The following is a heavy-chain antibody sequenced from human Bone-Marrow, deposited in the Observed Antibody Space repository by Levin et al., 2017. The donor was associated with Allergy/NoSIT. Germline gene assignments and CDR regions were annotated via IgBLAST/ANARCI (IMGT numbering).Heavy chain of an antibody. J-gene: IGHJ5*02. CDR3: ASSFGSGTYICQWWFDP. CDR2: VYYSGGT. V-gene: IGHV4-39*07. D-gene: IGHD3-10*01. Sequence: SETLSLTCTVSGGSISIANYYWSWVRRSPGKGLEWIGSVYYSGGTHYKPSLRGRVTILPDTSKNQFSLTLRSVTAADTAVYYCASSFGSGTYICQWWFDPWGPGTLVTVSS. CDR1: GGSISIANYY.